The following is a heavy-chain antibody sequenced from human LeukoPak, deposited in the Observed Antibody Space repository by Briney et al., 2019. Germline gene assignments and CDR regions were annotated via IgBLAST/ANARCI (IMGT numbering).Heavy chain of an antibody. CDR2: INHSGST. CDR1: GGSFSGYY. V-gene: IGHV4-34*01. Sequence: SETLSLTCAVYGGSFSGYYWSWIRQPPGKGLEWLGEINHSGSTNYNPSLKSRVTISVDTSKNHFSLKLISVTAADTAVYYCARDGRADYWGQGTLVTVSS. D-gene: IGHD3/OR15-3a*01. J-gene: IGHJ4*02. CDR3: ARDGRADY.